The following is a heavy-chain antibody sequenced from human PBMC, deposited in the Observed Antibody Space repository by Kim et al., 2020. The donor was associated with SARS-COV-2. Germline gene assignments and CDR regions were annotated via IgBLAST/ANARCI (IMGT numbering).Heavy chain of an antibody. CDR3: ARVISYGYGDY. CDR2: T. J-gene: IGHJ4*02. D-gene: IGHD5-18*01. Sequence: TRYAQKFQGRGTMTRDTSTSTVYMELSSLRSEDTAVYYCARVISYGYGDYWGQGTLVTVSS. V-gene: IGHV1-46*01.